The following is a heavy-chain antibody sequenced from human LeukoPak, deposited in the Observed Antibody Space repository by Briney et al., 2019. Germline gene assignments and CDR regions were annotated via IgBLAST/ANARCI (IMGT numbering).Heavy chain of an antibody. CDR3: ARVVRGPDAFDI. V-gene: IGHV1-69*05. Sequence: SVKVSCKASGGTFSSYAISWVRQAPGQGLEWMGGIIPIFGTANYAQKFQGRVTITTDESTSTAHMELSSLRSEDTAVYYCARVVRGPDAFDIWGQGTMVTVSS. D-gene: IGHD3-10*02. CDR1: GGTFSSYA. J-gene: IGHJ3*02. CDR2: IIPIFGTA.